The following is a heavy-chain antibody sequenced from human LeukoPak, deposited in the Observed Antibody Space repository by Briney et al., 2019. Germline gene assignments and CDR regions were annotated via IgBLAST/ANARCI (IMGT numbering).Heavy chain of an antibody. CDR1: GYTFTSSY. D-gene: IGHD3-10*01. Sequence: ASVKLSCKASGYTFTSSYMHWVRQSPRHRREGRGIINPSGGSTNYAQKFQGRVTMTRDTSTSTVYIELSSLRSENTAVYYCAREDGSGSRPLYYWGQGTLVTVSS. J-gene: IGHJ4*02. CDR3: AREDGSGSRPLYY. V-gene: IGHV1-46*01. CDR2: INPSGGST.